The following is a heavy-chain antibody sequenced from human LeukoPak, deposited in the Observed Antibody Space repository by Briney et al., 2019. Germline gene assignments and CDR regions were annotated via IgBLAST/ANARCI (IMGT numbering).Heavy chain of an antibody. J-gene: IGHJ4*02. CDR3: ARIRSRKWGFDY. V-gene: IGHV4-34*01. Sequence: SETLSLTCAVYGGSFIGYYWSWIRHPPGKGLEWIGEINHFGSTNYNPSLKSRVTISIDTSKNQCSLKLSSVTAADTAVYYCARIRSRKWGFDYWGQGTLVTVSS. CDR2: INHFGST. CDR1: GGSFIGYY. D-gene: IGHD1-26*01.